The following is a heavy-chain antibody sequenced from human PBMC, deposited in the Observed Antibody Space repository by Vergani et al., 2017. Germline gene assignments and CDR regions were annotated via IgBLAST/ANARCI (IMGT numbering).Heavy chain of an antibody. D-gene: IGHD1-26*01. V-gene: IGHV1-8*01. Sequence: QVQLVQSGAEVKKPGASVKVSCKASGYTFTSYDINWVRQATGQGLEWMGCMNLNSGNTGYAQKFQGRVTMTRDTSISTAYRGLSSLSAEDTAVYYCARVSKRGMGATSQWGQGWLVTVSS. CDR2: MNLNSGNT. CDR1: GYTFTSYD. CDR3: ARVSKRGMGATSQ. J-gene: IGHJ4*02.